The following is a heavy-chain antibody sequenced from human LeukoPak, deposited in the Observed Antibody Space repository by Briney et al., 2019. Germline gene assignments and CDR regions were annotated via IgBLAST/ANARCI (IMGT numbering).Heavy chain of an antibody. Sequence: GGSLSLSCAAPGFTFSSYAMSWVRQAPGKGLEWVSTISGSGGATYSADSVKGRLAISRDNSKNTLYLQMNSLRAEDTAVYYCAKDERGDYLPPYYFDYWGQGTLVTVSS. V-gene: IGHV3-23*01. D-gene: IGHD4-17*01. CDR2: ISGSGGAT. CDR1: GFTFSSYA. J-gene: IGHJ4*02. CDR3: AKDERGDYLPPYYFDY.